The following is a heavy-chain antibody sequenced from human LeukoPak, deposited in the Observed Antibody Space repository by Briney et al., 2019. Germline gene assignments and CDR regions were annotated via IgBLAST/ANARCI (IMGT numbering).Heavy chain of an antibody. J-gene: IGHJ4*02. Sequence: GGSLKLSCAASGFTFRHFAMNWVRQAPGKGLEWVSVISVSDGSTYYADSVRGRFTISRDNSKNTLFLQLNGLRAEDTTIYYCARAMPSSTYYFDSWGQGTLVTVSS. CDR1: GFTFRHFA. CDR3: ARAMPSSTYYFDS. V-gene: IGHV3-23*01. D-gene: IGHD2-2*01. CDR2: ISVSDGST.